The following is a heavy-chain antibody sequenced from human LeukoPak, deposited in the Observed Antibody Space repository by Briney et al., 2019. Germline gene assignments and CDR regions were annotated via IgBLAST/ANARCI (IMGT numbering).Heavy chain of an antibody. D-gene: IGHD6-19*01. J-gene: IGHJ4*02. CDR3: AREPIAVAGTVDY. CDR2: IYYSGST. Sequence: PSETLSLTCTVPGGSISSSSYYWGWIRQPPGKGLEWIGSIYYSGSTYYNPSLKSRVTISVDTSKNQFSLKLSSVTAADTAVYYCAREPIAVAGTVDYWGQGTLVTVSS. V-gene: IGHV4-39*02. CDR1: GGSISSSSYY.